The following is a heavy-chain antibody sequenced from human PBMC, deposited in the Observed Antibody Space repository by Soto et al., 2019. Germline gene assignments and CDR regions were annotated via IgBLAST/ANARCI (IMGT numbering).Heavy chain of an antibody. V-gene: IGHV5-10-1*01. J-gene: IGHJ3*02. Sequence: ESLKISCKSSRYTFTTYWIHWVRHMPGKGLEWMGRIDPSDSYTKYSPPFEGNVTFSFDQSISTAYLQWSSLKASDTAMYYCAGPYLAPYDVSEYAVAFNIWDRGTMGIVSS. CDR1: RYTFTTYW. CDR2: IDPSDSYT. D-gene: IGHD3-3*01. CDR3: AGPYLAPYDVSEYAVAFNI.